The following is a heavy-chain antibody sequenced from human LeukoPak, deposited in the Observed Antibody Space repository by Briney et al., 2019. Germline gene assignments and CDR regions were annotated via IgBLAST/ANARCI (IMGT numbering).Heavy chain of an antibody. J-gene: IGHJ4*02. D-gene: IGHD6-19*01. CDR3: ARDSALAQAVMFDY. CDR1: GYSISSGYF. V-gene: IGHV4-38-2*02. CDR2: TFHSGRT. Sequence: SETLSLTCSVSGYSISSGYFWGWIRQPPGKGLEWIASTFHSGRTFYNSSLKSRLTMSVDTSKNQFSLKLSSVTAADTAVYYCARDSALAQAVMFDYWGQGTLVTVSS.